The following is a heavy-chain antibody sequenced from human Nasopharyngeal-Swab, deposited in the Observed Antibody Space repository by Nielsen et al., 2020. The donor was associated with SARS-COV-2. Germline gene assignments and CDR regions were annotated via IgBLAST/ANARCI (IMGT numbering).Heavy chain of an antibody. CDR2: IYHSGST. CDR3: ARVLYNYYYYYMDV. J-gene: IGHJ6*03. V-gene: IGHV4-38-2*02. Sequence: WIRQPPGKGLEWIGSIYHSGSTYYNPSLKSRVTTSVDTSKNQFSLKLSSVTAADTAVYYCARVLYNYYYYYMDVWGKGTTVTVSS. D-gene: IGHD1-1*01.